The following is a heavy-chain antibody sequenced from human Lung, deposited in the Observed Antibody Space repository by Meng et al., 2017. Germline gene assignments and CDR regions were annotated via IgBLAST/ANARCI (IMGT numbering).Heavy chain of an antibody. V-gene: IGHV4-34*12. Sequence: QRQLHQWGAGRLKPSETLSLTCAVYGGSFSGYYWSWIRQPPGKGLEWIGEIIDSGSTNYNPSLKSRVTISVDTSKNQFSLRVTSVTAADRAVYYCVRRTYSSGWYFDYWGQGTLVTVSS. CDR1: GGSFSGYY. J-gene: IGHJ4*02. CDR2: IIDSGST. CDR3: VRRTYSSGWYFDY. D-gene: IGHD6-19*01.